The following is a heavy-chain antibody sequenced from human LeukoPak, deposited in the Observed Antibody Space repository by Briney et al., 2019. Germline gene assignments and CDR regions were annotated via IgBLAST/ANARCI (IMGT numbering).Heavy chain of an antibody. CDR3: ARGGSQYYFDY. CDR2: MSYDGSNK. D-gene: IGHD1-26*01. CDR1: GFTFSSYG. Sequence: PGGSLRLSCAASGFTFSSYGMHWVRQAPGKGLEWVAVMSYDGSNKYYADSVKGRFTISRDNSKNTLYLQMNSLRAEDTAVYYCARGGSQYYFDYWGQGTLVTVSS. J-gene: IGHJ4*02. V-gene: IGHV3-30*03.